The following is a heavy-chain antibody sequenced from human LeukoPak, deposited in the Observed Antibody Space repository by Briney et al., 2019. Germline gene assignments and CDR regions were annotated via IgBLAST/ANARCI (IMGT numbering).Heavy chain of an antibody. CDR3: ARVGQWLAWYNWFDP. Sequence: PSETLSLTCAVSGGSISSGGYSWSWIRQPPGKGLEWIGYIYYSGSTNYNPSLKSRVTISVDTSKNQFSLKLSSVTAADTAVYYCARVGQWLAWYNWFDPWGQGTLVTVSS. V-gene: IGHV4-61*08. CDR1: GGSISSGGYS. CDR2: IYYSGST. D-gene: IGHD6-19*01. J-gene: IGHJ5*02.